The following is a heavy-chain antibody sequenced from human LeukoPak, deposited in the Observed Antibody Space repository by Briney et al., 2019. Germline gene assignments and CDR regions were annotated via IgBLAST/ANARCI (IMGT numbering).Heavy chain of an antibody. CDR1: RFTFSTYA. CDR2: ISGSDGST. CDR3: VKYGADV. V-gene: IGHV3-23*01. Sequence: PGGSLRLSGAASRFTFSTYAMSWVRQPPGKGLEWVSAISGSDGSTYYADSVKGRFTISRDNSKNTLYLQMNSLRAEDTAVYYCVKYGADVWGQGTTVTVSS. J-gene: IGHJ6*02. D-gene: IGHD3-10*01.